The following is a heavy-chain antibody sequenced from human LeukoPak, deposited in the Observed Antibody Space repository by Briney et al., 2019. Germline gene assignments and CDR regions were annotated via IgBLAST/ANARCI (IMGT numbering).Heavy chain of an antibody. V-gene: IGHV1-46*01. CDR1: GYTFTSYY. CDR2: INPSGGST. D-gene: IGHD2-15*01. Sequence: ASVKVSCKASGYTFTSYYMHRVRQAPGQGLEWMGIINPSGGSTSYAQKFQGRVTMTRDTSTSTVYMELSSLRSEDTAVYYCARYNPYCSGGSCYNSAYFQHWGQGTLVTVSS. CDR3: ARYNPYCSGGSCYNSAYFQH. J-gene: IGHJ1*01.